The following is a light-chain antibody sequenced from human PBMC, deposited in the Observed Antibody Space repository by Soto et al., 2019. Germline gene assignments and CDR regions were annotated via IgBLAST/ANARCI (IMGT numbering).Light chain of an antibody. J-gene: IGKJ3*01. Sequence: DINMPQSPATLSASVGDRVTITCRASQSISTWLAWYQQKRGQAPKLLIYWASSLESGVPARFSGSGSGTEFTLTISSLQPDDFATYYCQQYTTYSGTFGPGTKVDIK. CDR2: WAS. CDR3: QQYTTYSGT. CDR1: QSISTW. V-gene: IGKV1-5*03.